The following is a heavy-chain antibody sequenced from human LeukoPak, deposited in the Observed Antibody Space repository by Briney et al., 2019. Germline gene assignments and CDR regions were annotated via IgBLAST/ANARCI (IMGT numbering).Heavy chain of an antibody. J-gene: IGHJ2*01. Sequence: PGRSLRLSCAASGFTFSSYGMHWVRQAPGKGLEWVAVISYDGSNKYYADSVKGRFTISRDNSKNTLYLQMNSLRAEDTAVYYCASGYGYFDLWGRGTLVTVSS. CDR3: ASGYGYFDL. CDR1: GFTFSSYG. V-gene: IGHV3-30*03. CDR2: ISYDGSNK. D-gene: IGHD6-13*01.